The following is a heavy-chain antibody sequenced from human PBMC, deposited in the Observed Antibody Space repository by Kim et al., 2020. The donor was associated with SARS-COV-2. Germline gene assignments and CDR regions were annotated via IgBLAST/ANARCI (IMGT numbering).Heavy chain of an antibody. V-gene: IGHV7-4-1*02. CDR2: LNTNTGNP. Sequence: ASVKVSCKASGYTFTDYAMNWVRQAPGQGLEWMGWLNTNTGNPTYAQGFTGRFVFSWDTSVSTAYLQISSLKAEDTTIYYCARSIWSGYFQVVSWGQGTLVTVSS. J-gene: IGHJ5*02. D-gene: IGHD3-3*01. CDR3: ARSIWSGYFQVVS. CDR1: GYTFTDYA.